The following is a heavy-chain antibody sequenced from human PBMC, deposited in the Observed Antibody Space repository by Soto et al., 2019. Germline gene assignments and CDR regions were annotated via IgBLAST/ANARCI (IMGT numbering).Heavy chain of an antibody. CDR3: AKRGGDYDSRYHYYMDV. CDR2: IRGSGSSA. V-gene: IGHV3-23*01. Sequence: EVQVLESGGGLVQPGGSLRLSCAASGFTFSSYAMNWVRQSPGKGLEWVGSIRGSGSSAYYPDSVEGRFTISRDNSKNTLYQQMNALRAEDTAVYYCAKRGGDYDSRYHYYMDVWGKGTTVTVSS. CDR1: GFTFSSYA. J-gene: IGHJ6*03. D-gene: IGHD3-16*01.